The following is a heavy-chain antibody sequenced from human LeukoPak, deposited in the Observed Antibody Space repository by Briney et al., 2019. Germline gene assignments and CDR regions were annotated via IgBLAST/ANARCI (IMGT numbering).Heavy chain of an antibody. Sequence: GGSLRLSCAASGFTFSSYSVNWVRQAPGKGLEWVSSISSSSSYIYYADSVKGRFTISRDNAKNSLYLQMNSLRAEDTAVYYCARDSGPAASFDYWGQGTLVTVSS. V-gene: IGHV3-21*01. CDR2: ISSSSSYI. CDR1: GFTFSSYS. D-gene: IGHD2-2*01. CDR3: ARDSGPAASFDY. J-gene: IGHJ4*02.